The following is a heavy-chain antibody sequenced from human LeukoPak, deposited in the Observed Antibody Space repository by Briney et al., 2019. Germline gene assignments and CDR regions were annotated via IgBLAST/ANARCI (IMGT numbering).Heavy chain of an antibody. CDR1: GFTFSDYY. D-gene: IGHD3-10*01. Sequence: GGSLRPSCAASGFTFSDYYMSWIRQAPGKGLEWVSYISGSGSTISYAASVKGRFTISRDNAKNSLYLQMNSLRAEDTAVYYCARGVVRDYASDYWGQGTLVTVSS. CDR2: ISGSGSTI. V-gene: IGHV3-11*01. J-gene: IGHJ4*02. CDR3: ARGVVRDYASDY.